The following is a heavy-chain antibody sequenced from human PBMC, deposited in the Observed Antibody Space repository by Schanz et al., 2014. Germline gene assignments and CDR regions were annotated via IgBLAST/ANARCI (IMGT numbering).Heavy chain of an antibody. J-gene: IGHJ4*02. V-gene: IGHV3-11*01. CDR3: ARIGGGVFDY. D-gene: IGHD3-10*01. CDR2: IGNGGVTI. CDR1: GFVFGDYY. Sequence: QVQVVQSGGRLVKPGGSLRLSCAASGFVFGDYYMTWIRQAPGKGLEWVSYIGNGGVTIYYADSVKGRFTISRDNSKNSLYLQMNSLRAEDTAVYYCARIGGGVFDYWAQGTLVTVSS.